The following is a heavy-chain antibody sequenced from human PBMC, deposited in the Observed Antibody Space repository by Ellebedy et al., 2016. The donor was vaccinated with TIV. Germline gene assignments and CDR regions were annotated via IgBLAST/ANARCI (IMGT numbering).Heavy chain of an antibody. Sequence: SVKVSCKASGGTFSSHAISWVRQAPGQGLEWLGRVIPMFDVRDYAQELQGRIMITADKSTSTAYMELSSLRSEDTAVYFCARNSDIIVVPSAYASSYDVWGQGTMVSVAS. CDR1: GGTFSSHA. CDR3: ARNSDIIVVPSAYASSYDV. D-gene: IGHD2-15*01. V-gene: IGHV1-69*04. CDR2: VIPMFDVR. J-gene: IGHJ3*01.